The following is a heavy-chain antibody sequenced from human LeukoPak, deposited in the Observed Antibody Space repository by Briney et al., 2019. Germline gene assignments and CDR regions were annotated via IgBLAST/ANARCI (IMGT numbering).Heavy chain of an antibody. Sequence: SETLSLTCTVSGGSISSYYWSWIRQPPGKGLEWIGYIYYSGSTYYNPTLKSRVTISVDTSKNLFSLNLTSVTAADAAVYYCARDLGYSGFDWAPWGQGTLVTVSS. J-gene: IGHJ5*02. CDR3: ARDLGYSGFDWAP. V-gene: IGHV4-59*12. CDR2: IYYSGST. D-gene: IGHD5-12*01. CDR1: GGSISSYY.